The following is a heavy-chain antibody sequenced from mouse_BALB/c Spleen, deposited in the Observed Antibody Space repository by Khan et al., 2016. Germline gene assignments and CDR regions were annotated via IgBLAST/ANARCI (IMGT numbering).Heavy chain of an antibody. CDR3: SRSYYINYDAMDY. CDR1: GYTFSSYW. V-gene: IGHV1-9*01. J-gene: IGHJ4*01. D-gene: IGHD2-5*01. Sequence: VQRQESGAELMKPGASVKISCKATGYTFSSYWIEWVKQRPGHGLEWIGEILPGSGTTNYNEKFKGKATFTADTSSNTAYMQLSSLTSEDSAVYSCSRSYYINYDAMDYWGQGTSVTVSS. CDR2: ILPGSGTT.